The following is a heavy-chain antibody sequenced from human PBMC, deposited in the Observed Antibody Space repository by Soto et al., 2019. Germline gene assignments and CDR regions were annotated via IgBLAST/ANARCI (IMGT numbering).Heavy chain of an antibody. V-gene: IGHV3-9*01. Sequence: GGSLRLSCAASGFTFDDYAMHWVRQAPGKGLEWVSGISWNSDSIGYADSVKGRFTISRDNAKNSLYLQMNSLRAEDTALYYCAKDLTGTNYYFYYMDVWGKGTTVTVSS. J-gene: IGHJ6*03. D-gene: IGHD1-20*01. CDR3: AKDLTGTNYYFYYMDV. CDR2: ISWNSDSI. CDR1: GFTFDDYA.